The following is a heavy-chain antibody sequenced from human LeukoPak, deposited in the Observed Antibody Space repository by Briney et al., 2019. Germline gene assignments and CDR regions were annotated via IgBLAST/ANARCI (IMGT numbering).Heavy chain of an antibody. CDR2: INPSGGST. Sequence: ASVKVSCKASGYTFISYYMHWVRQAPGQGLEWMGIINPSGGSTSYAQKFQGRVTMTRDTSTSTVYMELSSLRSEDTAVYYCATSNRDGYNLDYWGQGTLVTVSS. J-gene: IGHJ4*02. CDR1: GYTFISYY. D-gene: IGHD5-24*01. CDR3: ATSNRDGYNLDY. V-gene: IGHV1-46*01.